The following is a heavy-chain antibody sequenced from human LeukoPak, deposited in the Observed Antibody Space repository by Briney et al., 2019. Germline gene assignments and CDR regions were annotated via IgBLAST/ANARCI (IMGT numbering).Heavy chain of an antibody. CDR1: GGSISSGGYY. CDR3: ARGGSWYGSLVY. CDR2: IYYSGST. V-gene: IGHV4-31*03. Sequence: SETLSLTRTVSGGSISSGGYYWNWIRQHPGKGLEWIGYIYYSGSTYYNPSLKSRVTISIDTSKNQFSLKLSSVTAADTAVYYCARGGSWYGSLVYWGQGALVTVSS. J-gene: IGHJ4*02. D-gene: IGHD6-13*01.